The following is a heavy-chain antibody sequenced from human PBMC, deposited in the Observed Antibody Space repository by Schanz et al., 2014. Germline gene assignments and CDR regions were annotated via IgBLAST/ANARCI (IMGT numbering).Heavy chain of an antibody. CDR3: AASSGWHPSTDY. Sequence: EVQLVESGGGLVQPGGSLRLSCTASGFTFSDYWMSWVRQAPGKGPEWVSYISGSSRTIYYADSMKGRFTVSRDNAKSSLYLQMNSLRVEDTAVYYCAASSGWHPSTDYWGQGTLVTVSS. D-gene: IGHD6-19*01. V-gene: IGHV3-48*04. J-gene: IGHJ4*02. CDR1: GFTFSDYW. CDR2: ISGSSRTI.